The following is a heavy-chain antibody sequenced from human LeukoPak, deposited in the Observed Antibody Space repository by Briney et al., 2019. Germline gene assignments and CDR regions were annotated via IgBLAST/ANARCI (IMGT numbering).Heavy chain of an antibody. D-gene: IGHD6-13*01. Sequence: GGSLRLSCASSGFIFRSYGMHWVRQAPGKGLEWVAVISYDGSNKYYADSVKGRFTISRDNSKNTLYLQMNSLRAEDTAVYYCAKGRVRGAAAVVDYWGPGTLVTVSS. J-gene: IGHJ4*01. CDR2: ISYDGSNK. CDR3: AKGRVRGAAAVVDY. V-gene: IGHV3-30*18. CDR1: GFIFRSYG.